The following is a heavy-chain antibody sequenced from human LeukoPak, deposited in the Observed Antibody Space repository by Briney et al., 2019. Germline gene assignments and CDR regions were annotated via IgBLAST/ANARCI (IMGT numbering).Heavy chain of an antibody. V-gene: IGHV4-34*01. Sequence: PSETLSLTCAVYGGSFSGYYWSWIRQPPGKGLEWIGEINHSGSTNYNPSLKSRVTISVDTSKNQFSLKLSSVTAADTAVYYCARAMTVVFHPWFDPWGQGTLVTVSS. J-gene: IGHJ5*02. CDR3: ARAMTVVFHPWFDP. CDR2: INHSGST. D-gene: IGHD4-23*01. CDR1: GGSFSGYY.